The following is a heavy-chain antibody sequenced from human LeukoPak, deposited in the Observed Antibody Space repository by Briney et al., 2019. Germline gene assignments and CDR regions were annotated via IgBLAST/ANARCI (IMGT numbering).Heavy chain of an antibody. D-gene: IGHD6-19*01. CDR2: IYYSGST. Sequence: SQTLSLTCTVSGGSISSGDYCWSWIRQPPGTGLEWIGYIYYSGSTYYNPSLKSRVTISVDTSKNQFSLKLSSVTAADTAVYYCARGIAVAGNWLDPWGQGTLVTVSS. J-gene: IGHJ5*02. CDR1: GGSISSGDYC. V-gene: IGHV4-30-4*01. CDR3: ARGIAVAGNWLDP.